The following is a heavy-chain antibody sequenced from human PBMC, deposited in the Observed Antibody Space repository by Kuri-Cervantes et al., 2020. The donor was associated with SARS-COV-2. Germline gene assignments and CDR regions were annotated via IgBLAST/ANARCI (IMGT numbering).Heavy chain of an antibody. V-gene: IGHV3-30-3*01. CDR2: ISYDGSNK. CDR3: ARERPYYDFWSGYSDNWFDP. D-gene: IGHD3-3*01. Sequence: GGSLRLSCAASGFTFSSYAMHWVRQAPGKGLEWVAVISYDGSNKYYADSVKGRFTISRDNSKNTLYLQMNSLRAEDTAVYYCARERPYYDFWSGYSDNWFDPWGQGTLVTVSS. CDR1: GFTFSSYA. J-gene: IGHJ5*02.